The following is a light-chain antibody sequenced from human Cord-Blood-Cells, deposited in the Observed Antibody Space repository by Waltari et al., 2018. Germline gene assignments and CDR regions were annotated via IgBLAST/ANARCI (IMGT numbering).Light chain of an antibody. CDR2: KAS. J-gene: IGKJ2*03. Sequence: DIQMTQSPSTLYASVGDRVTITCRASQSISSWLAWYQQKPGKAPKLLIYKASSLESGVPSRFSGSGSGTEFTLTISSLQPDDFATYYCQQYNSYSPGFGQGTKLEIK. CDR1: QSISSW. V-gene: IGKV1-5*03. CDR3: QQYNSYSPG.